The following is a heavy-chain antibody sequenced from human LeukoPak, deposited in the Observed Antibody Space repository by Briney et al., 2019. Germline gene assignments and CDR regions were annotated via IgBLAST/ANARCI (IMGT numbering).Heavy chain of an antibody. J-gene: IGHJ4*02. CDR3: ARARGPFLWWLQGGLDFDY. Sequence: PGGSLRLSCAASGFTFSSYWMSWVRQAPGKGLEWVANIKQDGSEKYYVDSVKGRFTISRDNAKNSLYLQMNSLRAEDTAVYYCARARGPFLWWLQGGLDFDYWGQGTLVTVSS. D-gene: IGHD5-12*01. CDR1: GFTFSSYW. V-gene: IGHV3-7*01. CDR2: IKQDGSEK.